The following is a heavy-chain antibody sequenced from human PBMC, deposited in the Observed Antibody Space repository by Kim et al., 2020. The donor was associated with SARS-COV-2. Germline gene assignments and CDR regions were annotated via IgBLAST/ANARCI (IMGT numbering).Heavy chain of an antibody. J-gene: IGHJ4*02. D-gene: IGHD6-19*01. CDR1: GYTFTSYA. Sequence: ASVKVSCKASGYTFTSYAMHWVRQAPGQRLEWMGWINAGNGNTKYSQKFQGRVTITRDTYASTAYMELSSLRSEDTAVYYCARAYSSGWYIEVDYWGQGTLVTVSS. CDR2: INAGNGNT. V-gene: IGHV1-3*01. CDR3: ARAYSSGWYIEVDY.